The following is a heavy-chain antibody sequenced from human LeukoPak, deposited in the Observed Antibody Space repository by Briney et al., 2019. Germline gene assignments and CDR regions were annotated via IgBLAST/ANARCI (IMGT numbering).Heavy chain of an antibody. V-gene: IGHV3-23*01. CDR3: AKHHYDVYYYYAMGV. J-gene: IGHJ6*02. CDR1: GFTFSTYG. D-gene: IGHD5-12*01. Sequence: GGSLRLSCEASGFTFSTYGMSWVRQAPGKGLEWVSGISDSGGSTFYADSVRGRFTISRDNSKNTLYLQMSSLRAEDTAVYYCAKHHYDVYYYYAMGVWGQGTTVTVSS. CDR2: ISDSGGST.